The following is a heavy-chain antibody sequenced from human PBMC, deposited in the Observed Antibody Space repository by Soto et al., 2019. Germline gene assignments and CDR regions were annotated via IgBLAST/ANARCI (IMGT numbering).Heavy chain of an antibody. CDR2: IIPIFGTA. D-gene: IGHD6-19*01. CDR1: GGTFSSYA. CDR3: ASKGEQWLARRRRDYYGMDV. V-gene: IGHV1-69*01. Sequence: QVQLVQSGAEVKKPGSSVKVSCKASGGTFSSYAISWVRQAPGQGLEWMGGIIPIFGTANYAQQFQGRVTITAAESTSTAYMELSSLRSEDTAVYYCASKGEQWLARRRRDYYGMDVWGQGTTVTVSS. J-gene: IGHJ6*02.